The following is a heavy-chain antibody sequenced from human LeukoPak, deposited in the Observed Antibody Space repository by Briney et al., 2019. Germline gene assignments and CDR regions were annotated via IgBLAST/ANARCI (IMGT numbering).Heavy chain of an antibody. CDR1: GLTFSNYW. Sequence: PGGSLRLSCAASGLTFSNYWIHWVRQAPGEGLVWVSRINNDGSSTSYADSVKGRFTISRDNAKNTLYLQMNSLRAEDTAVYYCARGNSGSRSIPFDYWGQGSLVTVSS. CDR3: ARGNSGSRSIPFDY. J-gene: IGHJ4*02. V-gene: IGHV3-74*01. CDR2: INNDGSST. D-gene: IGHD1-26*01.